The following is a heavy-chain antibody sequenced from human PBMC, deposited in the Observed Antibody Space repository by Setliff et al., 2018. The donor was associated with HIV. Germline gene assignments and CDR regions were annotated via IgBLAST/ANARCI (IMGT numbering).Heavy chain of an antibody. D-gene: IGHD6-13*01. CDR3: ARGAYSSIWFSQGLNAFDI. V-gene: IGHV1-2*02. CDR2: INPNSGGT. J-gene: IGHJ3*02. CDR1: GYTFTGYY. Sequence: ASVKVSCKASGYTFTGYYMHWVRQAPGQGLEWMGWINPNSGGTNYAQKFQGRVTMARDTSISTASMDLRSLRSDDTAFYYCARGAYSSIWFSQGLNAFDIWGQGTMVTVSS.